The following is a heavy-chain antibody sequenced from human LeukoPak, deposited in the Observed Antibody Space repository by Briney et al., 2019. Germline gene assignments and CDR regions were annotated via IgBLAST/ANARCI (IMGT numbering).Heavy chain of an antibody. CDR1: GYTFTSYY. CDR3: ARVGYDRGGYSVGFDP. CDR2: INPSGGST. Sequence: ASVKVSCKASGYTFTSYYMHWVRQAPGQGLEWMGIINPSGGSTSYAQKFQGRVTMTRDMSTSTVYMELSSLRSDDTAVYYCARVGYDRGGYSVGFDPWGQGTLVTVSS. D-gene: IGHD3-22*01. J-gene: IGHJ5*02. V-gene: IGHV1-46*01.